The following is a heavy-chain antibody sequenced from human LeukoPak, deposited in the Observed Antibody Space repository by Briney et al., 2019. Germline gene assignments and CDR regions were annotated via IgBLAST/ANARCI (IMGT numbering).Heavy chain of an antibody. CDR3: ARVEVDGYNNNWFDP. V-gene: IGHV4-59*01. Sequence: SETLSLTCTVSGGSISSYYWSWIRQPPGKGLEWIGYIYYSGSTNYNPSLKSRVTISVDTSKNQFSLKLSSVTAADTAVYYYARVEVDGYNNNWFDPWGQGTLVTVSS. CDR1: GGSISSYY. J-gene: IGHJ5*02. CDR2: IYYSGST. D-gene: IGHD5-24*01.